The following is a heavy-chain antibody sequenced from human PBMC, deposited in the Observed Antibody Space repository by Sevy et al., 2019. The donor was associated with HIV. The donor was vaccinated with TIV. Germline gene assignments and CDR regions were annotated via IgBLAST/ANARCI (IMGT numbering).Heavy chain of an antibody. CDR2: IRYDGSNK. Sequence: GGSLRLSCAASGFTLSTSDMHWVRQAPGKGLEWVAYIRYDGSNKYYADSVRDRFTISRDSPKNTLYLQMNSLRAEDTAVYYCARGRKTTQEWLEELDYYYGMDVWGQGTTVTVSS. D-gene: IGHD2-8*01. CDR1: GFTLSTSD. J-gene: IGHJ6*02. V-gene: IGHV3-30*02. CDR3: ARGRKTTQEWLEELDYYYGMDV.